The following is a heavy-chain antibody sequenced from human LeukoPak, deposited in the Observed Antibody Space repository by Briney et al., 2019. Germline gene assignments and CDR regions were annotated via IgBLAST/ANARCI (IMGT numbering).Heavy chain of an antibody. CDR2: VNESGGT. D-gene: IGHD1-26*01. Sequence: TASETLSLTCAVYIDSFSNYHWNWIRQTPAKGMEWIGEVNESGGTNISPSLRSRVILSVDTSKNQFSLKLISVTVADTAIYYCARGQGATVPQVGKNWFDPWGQGTLVTVSS. V-gene: IGHV4-34*01. J-gene: IGHJ5*02. CDR3: ARGQGATVPQVGKNWFDP. CDR1: IDSFSNYH.